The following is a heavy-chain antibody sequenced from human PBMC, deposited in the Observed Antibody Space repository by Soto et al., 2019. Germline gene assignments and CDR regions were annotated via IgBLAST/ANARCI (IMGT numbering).Heavy chain of an antibody. Sequence: SXKVSFKASGYTXRTFFMHLVRQAPGQGLEWMGVINPGYPAGRSTTYAKKFQGRVTITTYTSTSTVYMELSRLRSEDTPVYYCAREAIVAGATTGMDVWGQGTTVTVSS. D-gene: IGHD1-26*01. CDR3: AREAIVAGATTGMDV. CDR2: INPGYPAGRST. V-gene: IGHV1-46*01. CDR1: GYTXRTFF. J-gene: IGHJ6*02.